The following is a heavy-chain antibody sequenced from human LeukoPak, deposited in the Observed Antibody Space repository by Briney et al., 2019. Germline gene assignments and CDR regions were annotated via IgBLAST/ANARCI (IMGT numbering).Heavy chain of an antibody. CDR1: GFTFSSYW. D-gene: IGHD6-19*01. J-gene: IGHJ3*02. V-gene: IGHV3-7*01. Sequence: GGSLRLSCTASGFTFSSYWMSWVRQAPGKGLEWVANIKQDGSEKYYVDSVKGLFTISRDNAKNSLYLQMNSLRAEDTAVYYCAREGEQWLVDAFDIWGQGSMVTVSS. CDR3: AREGEQWLVDAFDI. CDR2: IKQDGSEK.